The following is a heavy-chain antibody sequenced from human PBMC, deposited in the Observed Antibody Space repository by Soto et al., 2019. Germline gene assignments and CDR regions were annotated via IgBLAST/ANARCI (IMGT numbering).Heavy chain of an antibody. Sequence: SETLSLWCRVVCGYSGSYDWRLIRQPPGKGLEWIGYIYYSGSTNYNPSLKSRVTISVDTSKNQFSLKLSSVTAADTAVYYCARMGDSSGYPDYWGQGTLVTVSS. D-gene: IGHD3-22*01. CDR1: CGYSGSYD. CDR3: ARMGDSSGYPDY. CDR2: IYYSGST. V-gene: IGHV4-59*01. J-gene: IGHJ4*02.